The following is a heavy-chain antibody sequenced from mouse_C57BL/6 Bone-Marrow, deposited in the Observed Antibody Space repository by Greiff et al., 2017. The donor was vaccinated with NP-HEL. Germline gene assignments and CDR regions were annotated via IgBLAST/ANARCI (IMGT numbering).Heavy chain of an antibody. CDR1: GYTFTSYG. CDR3: VFRTGAY. J-gene: IGHJ3*01. CDR2: IYPRSGNT. V-gene: IGHV1-81*01. D-gene: IGHD4-1*01. Sequence: QVQLKQSGAELARPGASVKLSCKASGYTFTSYGISWVKQRTGQGLEWIGEIYPRSGNTYYNEKFKGKATLTADKSSSTAYMELRSLTSEDSAVYFCVFRTGAYWGQGTLVTVSA.